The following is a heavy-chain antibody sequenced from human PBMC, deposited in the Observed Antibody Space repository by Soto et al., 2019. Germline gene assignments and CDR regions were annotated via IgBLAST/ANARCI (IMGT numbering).Heavy chain of an antibody. D-gene: IGHD3-3*01. CDR3: ARDPHEFWSPYFFDP. CDR2: ISGYNGET. Sequence: ASVKVSCKASGFAFDTYGFSWVRQAPGQRFEWMGWISGYNGETKYAQKFRGRVSMATDTSTSTAYMELRSLTSDDTAVYYCARDPHEFWSPYFFDPWGQGTLVTVLL. J-gene: IGHJ5*02. V-gene: IGHV1-18*01. CDR1: GFAFDTYG.